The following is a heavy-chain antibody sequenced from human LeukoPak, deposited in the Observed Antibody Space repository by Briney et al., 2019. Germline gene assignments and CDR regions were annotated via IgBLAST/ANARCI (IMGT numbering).Heavy chain of an antibody. V-gene: IGHV1-46*01. Sequence: ASVEVSCKASGYTFTSYYMHWVRQAPGQGLQWMGIINPSGGSTNYAQKFQGRVTMTRDTSTSTVYMELSSLRSGDTAVYYCARAASSSGRRLDYWGQGTLVTVSS. D-gene: IGHD3-10*01. CDR1: GYTFTSYY. CDR3: ARAASSSGRRLDY. J-gene: IGHJ4*02. CDR2: INPSGGST.